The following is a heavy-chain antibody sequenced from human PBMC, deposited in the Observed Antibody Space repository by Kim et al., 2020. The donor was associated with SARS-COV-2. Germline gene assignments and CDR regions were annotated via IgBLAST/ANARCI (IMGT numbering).Heavy chain of an antibody. Sequence: ASVKVSCKASGYTFTSYAMNWVRQAPGQGLEWMGWINTNTGNPTYAQGFTGRFVFSLDTSVSTAYLQISSLKAEDTAVYYCAREGIVVVPAAQGGFDYWGQGTLVTGSS. D-gene: IGHD2-2*01. CDR3: AREGIVVVPAAQGGFDY. V-gene: IGHV7-4-1*02. CDR1: GYTFTSYA. CDR2: INTNTGNP. J-gene: IGHJ4*02.